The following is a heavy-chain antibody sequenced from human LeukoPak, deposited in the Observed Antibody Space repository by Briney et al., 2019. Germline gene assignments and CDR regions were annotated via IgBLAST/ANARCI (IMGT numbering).Heavy chain of an antibody. CDR3: ARGFRVATIDWFDP. J-gene: IGHJ5*02. Sequence: GGSLRLSCAASGFTFSDYYVSWIRQAPGKGLEWVSYTSNSGSTKSYADSVEGRFTISRDNAKNSLYLQMNSLRAEDTAVYYCARGFRVATIDWFDPWGQGTLVTVSS. V-gene: IGHV3-11*01. CDR1: GFTFSDYY. D-gene: IGHD5-12*01. CDR2: TSNSGSTK.